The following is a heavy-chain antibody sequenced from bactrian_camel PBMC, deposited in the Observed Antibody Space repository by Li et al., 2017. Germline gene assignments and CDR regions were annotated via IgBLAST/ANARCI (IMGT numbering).Heavy chain of an antibody. CDR2: ISGRGDKI. Sequence: VQLVESGGGLVQPGGSLRLSCTTTGFTFSGYTFNWVRLAPGKGLEWVSTISGRGDKIYYSDSVKGRFTITSDNAANTLFLQLNSLKTEDTAMYYCVRDRGAIWDFGYWGQGTQVTVS. D-gene: IGHD3*01. J-gene: IGHJ6*01. CDR1: GFTFSGYT. CDR3: VRDRGAIWDFGY. V-gene: IGHV3S31*01.